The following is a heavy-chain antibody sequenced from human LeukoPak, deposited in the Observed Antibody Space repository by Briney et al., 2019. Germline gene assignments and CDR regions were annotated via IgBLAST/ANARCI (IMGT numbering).Heavy chain of an antibody. CDR3: ATSQSSVAGIIGD. CDR2: ISGSGSNK. D-gene: IGHD6-19*01. CDR1: GFTLSVYF. V-gene: IGHV3-11*04. Sequence: GGSLRLSXAASGFTLSVYFMTWIRQAPGKGLEWVSYISGSGSNKYYADSVKGRFTISRDNAKNSLYLQMNSLRVEDTAVYYCATSQSSVAGIIGDWGQGTLVTVSS. J-gene: IGHJ4*02.